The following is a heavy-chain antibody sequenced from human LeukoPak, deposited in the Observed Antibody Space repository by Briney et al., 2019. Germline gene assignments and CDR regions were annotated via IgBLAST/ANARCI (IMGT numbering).Heavy chain of an antibody. CDR3: ARLTFYSSGWLYFDY. CDR1: GGSISSYY. J-gene: IGHJ4*02. D-gene: IGHD6-19*01. CDR2: IYYSGST. V-gene: IGHV4-59*08. Sequence: SETLSLTCTVSGGSISSYYWSWIRQPPGKGLEWIGYIYYSGSTNYNPSLKSRVTISVDTSKNQFSLKLSSVTAADTAVYYCARLTFYSSGWLYFDYWGQGTLVTVSS.